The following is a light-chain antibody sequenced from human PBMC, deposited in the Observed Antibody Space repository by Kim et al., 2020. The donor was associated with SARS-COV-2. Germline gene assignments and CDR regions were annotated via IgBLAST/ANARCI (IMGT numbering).Light chain of an antibody. Sequence: SPGERATLSCRASQSVSSNYLAWYQQKPGQAPRLLMYGASSRATGIPDRFSGSGSGTDFTLSINRLEPEDFAVYYCQQYGTSPETFGGGTKLEI. CDR3: QQYGTSPET. J-gene: IGKJ4*01. CDR1: QSVSSNY. CDR2: GAS. V-gene: IGKV3-20*01.